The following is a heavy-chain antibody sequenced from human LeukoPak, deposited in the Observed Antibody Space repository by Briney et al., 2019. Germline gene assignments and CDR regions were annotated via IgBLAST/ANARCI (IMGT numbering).Heavy chain of an antibody. CDR1: GGTFNSYA. Sequence: ASVKVPCKASGGTFNSYAITWVRQAPGQGLEWMGGIIPIFGTANYAQKFQGRVTITADESTSTAYMELSSLRSEDTAVYYCAVIAYYDSSGYHDYWGQGTLVTVSS. CDR3: AVIAYYDSSGYHDY. J-gene: IGHJ4*02. V-gene: IGHV1-69*13. CDR2: IIPIFGTA. D-gene: IGHD3-22*01.